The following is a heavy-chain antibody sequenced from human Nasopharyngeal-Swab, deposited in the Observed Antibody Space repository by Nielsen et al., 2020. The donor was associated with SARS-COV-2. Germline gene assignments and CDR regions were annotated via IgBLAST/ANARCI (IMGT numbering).Heavy chain of an antibody. CDR3: ARASDFEYSGHATYGMDV. J-gene: IGHJ6*02. D-gene: IGHD5-12*01. V-gene: IGHV4-59*12. CDR2: IYYSGST. Sequence: SETLSLTCTVSGDSISSYYWSWIRQPPGKGLAWIGYIYYSGSTNYNPSLKSRVTISVDTSKNQFSLKLISVTAADTAVYYCARASDFEYSGHATYGMDVWGQGTTVTVSS. CDR1: GDSISSYY.